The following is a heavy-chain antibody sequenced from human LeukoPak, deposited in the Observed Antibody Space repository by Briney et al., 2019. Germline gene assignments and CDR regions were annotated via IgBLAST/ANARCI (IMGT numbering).Heavy chain of an antibody. CDR1: GYTFNSYD. V-gene: IGHV1-8*01. CDR2: MSPNSGDT. D-gene: IGHD7-27*01. Sequence: ASVKVSCKASGYTFNSYDFNWVRQATGQRPEWMGWMSPNSGDTGYAQKFQDRATMTRNTSISTAYMELSSLRSDDTAVYYCARGPPNWGYDYWGPGTLVTVSS. J-gene: IGHJ4*02. CDR3: ARGPPNWGYDY.